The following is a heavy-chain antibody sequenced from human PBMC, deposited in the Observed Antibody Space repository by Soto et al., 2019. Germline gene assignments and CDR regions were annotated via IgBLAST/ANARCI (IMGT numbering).Heavy chain of an antibody. J-gene: IGHJ4*02. CDR2: VKTTSERGTT. Sequence: GGSLRLSCEASGFSFSDAWMSWVRQIQGRGLEWVGRVKTTSERGTTNYAAPVMGRFTVSRDDSKNTLYLQMDALRAEDTAIYYCTTAGTRVGYTGSYWGQGTQVTVSS. V-gene: IGHV3-15*06. CDR1: GFSFSDAW. D-gene: IGHD1-26*01. CDR3: TTAGTRVGYTGSY.